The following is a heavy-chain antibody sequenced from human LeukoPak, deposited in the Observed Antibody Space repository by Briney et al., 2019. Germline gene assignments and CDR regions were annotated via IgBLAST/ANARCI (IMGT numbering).Heavy chain of an antibody. CDR2: IYYSGST. Sequence: PSETLSLTCTVSGGSISSYYWSWIRQPPGRGLEWIGYIYYSGSTNYNPSLKSRVTISVDTSKNQFSLKLSSVTAADTAVYYCARHEGLWLVRSHFQHWGQGTLVTVSS. CDR1: GGSISSYY. CDR3: ARHEGLWLVRSHFQH. V-gene: IGHV4-59*08. J-gene: IGHJ1*01. D-gene: IGHD6-19*01.